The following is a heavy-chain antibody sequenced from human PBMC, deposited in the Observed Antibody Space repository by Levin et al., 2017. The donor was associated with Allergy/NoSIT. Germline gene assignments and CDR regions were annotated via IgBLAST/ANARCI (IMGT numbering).Heavy chain of an antibody. CDR3: ATGYTSGWRFDY. Sequence: GESLKISCVASGFTFSNFAMNWVRQAPGKGLEWVSGIIVSGGTTHYADSVRGRFTISRDNSKNTLYLQMNSLRAEDAAVYYCATGYTSGWRFDYWGQGTLVTVSS. J-gene: IGHJ4*02. CDR1: GFTFSNFA. V-gene: IGHV3-23*01. D-gene: IGHD6-19*01. CDR2: IIVSGGTT.